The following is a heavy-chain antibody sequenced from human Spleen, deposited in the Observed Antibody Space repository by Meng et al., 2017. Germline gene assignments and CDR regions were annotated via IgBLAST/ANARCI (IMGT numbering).Heavy chain of an antibody. CDR1: GFTFSSYG. J-gene: IGHJ3*02. CDR2: IWYDGSNK. CDR3: ARGPYCSSTSCYDAFDI. D-gene: IGHD2-2*01. Sequence: GGSLRLSCAASGFTFSSYGMHWVRQAPGKGLEWVAVIWYDGSNKYYADSVKGRFTISRDNSKNTLYLQMNSLRAEDTAVYYCARGPYCSSTSCYDAFDIWGQGTMVTVSS. V-gene: IGHV3-33*01.